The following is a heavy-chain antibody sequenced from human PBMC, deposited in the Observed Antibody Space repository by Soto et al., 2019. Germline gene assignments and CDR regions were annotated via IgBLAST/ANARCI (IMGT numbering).Heavy chain of an antibody. J-gene: IGHJ4*02. D-gene: IGHD3-16*01. Sequence: SETLSLTCTVSGHSLSSGGYYWSWIRQHPGKGLEWVGYIYFTGPTLYNPSLKSRLAISVDTSKNQFSLKLTSVTAADTAVYYCERDWGSSVWTNWGQGVQVTVSS. V-gene: IGHV4-31*03. CDR2: IYFTGPT. CDR1: GHSLSSGGYY. CDR3: ERDWGSSVWTN.